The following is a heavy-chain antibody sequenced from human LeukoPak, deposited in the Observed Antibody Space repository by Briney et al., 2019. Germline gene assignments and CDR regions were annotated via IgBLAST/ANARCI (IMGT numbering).Heavy chain of an antibody. CDR2: IRYDGTNK. J-gene: IGHJ6*03. V-gene: IGHV3-30*02. D-gene: IGHD4-17*01. CDR1: GFTFSTYG. CDR3: AKDRDYGDYPSAYYYYMDV. Sequence: PGGSLRLSCAASGFTFSTYGIHWVRQAPGKGLEWVAFIRYDGTNKWYANSVKGRFTISRDNSKNMLYLQMNSLRAKDTAVYHCAKDRDYGDYPSAYYYYMDVWGKGTTVTVSS.